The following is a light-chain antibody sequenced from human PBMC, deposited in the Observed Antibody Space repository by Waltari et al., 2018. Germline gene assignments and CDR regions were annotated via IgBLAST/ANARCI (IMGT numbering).Light chain of an antibody. CDR2: KAS. J-gene: IGKJ1*01. CDR3: QQYNTYST. V-gene: IGKV1-5*03. Sequence: DIQMTHSPSTLSASLGDRVTISCRASQSISTWLAWYQQKPGKAPTLLIYKASSLQSGVPSRFSGSGSGNEFTLTISSLQPDDFATYYCQQYNTYSTFGQGTKVEIK. CDR1: QSISTW.